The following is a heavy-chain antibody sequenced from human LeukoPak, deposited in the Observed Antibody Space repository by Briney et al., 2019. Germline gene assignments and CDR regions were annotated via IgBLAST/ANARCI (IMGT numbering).Heavy chain of an antibody. J-gene: IGHJ6*02. D-gene: IGHD5-18*01. V-gene: IGHV4-39*02. CDR1: GGSISSSSYY. CDR3: ARDHSYGYTYYYYYGMDV. CDR2: VYYSGTT. Sequence: SETLSLTCTVSGGSISSSSYYWGWIRQPPEKGLEWIGTVYYSGTTYYNPSLKSRVTISVDTSKNQFSLKLSSVTAADTAVYYCARDHSYGYTYYYYYGMDVWGQGTTVTVSS.